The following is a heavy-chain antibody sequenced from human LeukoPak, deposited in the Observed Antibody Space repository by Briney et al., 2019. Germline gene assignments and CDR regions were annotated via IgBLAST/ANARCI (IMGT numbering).Heavy chain of an antibody. CDR3: AKSAGVATIYFDS. D-gene: IGHD3-3*01. CDR2: IGSDYDR. Sequence: GGSLRLSRTASGFAFGSYAMAWVRQAPGKGLEGVAAIGSDYDRVHEDSVKGRFTISRDNSKSTLYLQMDNLRAEDTAVYFCAKSAGVATIYFDSWGQGALVTVSS. J-gene: IGHJ4*02. CDR1: GFAFGSYA. V-gene: IGHV3-23*01.